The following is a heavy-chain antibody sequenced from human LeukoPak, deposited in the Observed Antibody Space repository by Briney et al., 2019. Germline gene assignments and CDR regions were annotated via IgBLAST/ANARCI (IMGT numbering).Heavy chain of an antibody. CDR2: IYYSGNT. CDR1: GDSISSYY. V-gene: IGHV4-59*01. D-gene: IGHD1-26*01. Sequence: SETLSLTCTVSGDSISSYYWSWLRQPPGKGLEWIGYIYYSGNTNYNPSLKSRVTISVDTSKNQFSLNLSSVTAADTAVYYCARGLIVGATWGENSNCFDPWGQGTLVTVSS. CDR3: ARGLIVGATWGENSNCFDP. J-gene: IGHJ5*02.